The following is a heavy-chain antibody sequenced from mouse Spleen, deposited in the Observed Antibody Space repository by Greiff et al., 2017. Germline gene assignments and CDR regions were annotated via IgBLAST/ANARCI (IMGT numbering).Heavy chain of an antibody. D-gene: IGHD2-4*01. CDR2: IDPSDSYT. CDR3: ARWGDYDAAY. Sequence: VQLQQPGAELVRPGTSVKLSCKASGYTFTSYWMHWVKQRPGQGLEWIGVIDPSDSYTNYNQKFKGKATLTVDTSSSTAYMQLSSLTSEDSAVYYCARWGDYDAAYWGQGTLVTVSA. CDR1: GYTFTSYW. J-gene: IGHJ3*01. V-gene: IGHV1-59*01.